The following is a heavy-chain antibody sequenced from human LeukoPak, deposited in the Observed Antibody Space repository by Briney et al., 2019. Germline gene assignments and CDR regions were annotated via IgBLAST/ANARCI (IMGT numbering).Heavy chain of an antibody. CDR1: GDSFTSYW. V-gene: IGHV5-51*01. J-gene: IGHJ5*02. CDR2: MYPGDSDT. Sequence: GESLKISCKGSGDSFTSYWIGWVRQMPGKGLEWMRIMYPGDSDTRYSPSFQGQVTISADKSISTAYLQWSGLKASDTVMYYCAREYYYGSGSYSALDPWGPGTLVTVSS. D-gene: IGHD3-10*01. CDR3: AREYYYGSGSYSALDP.